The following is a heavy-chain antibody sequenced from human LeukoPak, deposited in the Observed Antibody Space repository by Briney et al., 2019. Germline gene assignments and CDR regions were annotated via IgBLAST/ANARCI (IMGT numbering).Heavy chain of an antibody. D-gene: IGHD4-11*01. Sequence: KTGGSLRLSCAVSGITLSNYGMSWVRQAPGKGLEWAAGISDSGGRTNYADSVKGRFTISRDNPKNTLYLQMNSLRAEDTAVYYCARAHYSNGPPYFFYYYMDVWGKGTTVTVSS. CDR1: GITLSNYG. V-gene: IGHV3-23*01. CDR3: ARAHYSNGPPYFFYYYMDV. CDR2: ISDSGGRT. J-gene: IGHJ6*03.